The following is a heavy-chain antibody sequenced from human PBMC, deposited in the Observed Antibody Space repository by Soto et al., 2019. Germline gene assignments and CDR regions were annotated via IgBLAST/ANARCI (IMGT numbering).Heavy chain of an antibody. J-gene: IGHJ4*02. V-gene: IGHV3-23*01. CDR2: ISSTGRRT. CDR1: VRTFISYY. D-gene: IGHD3-3*01. Sequence: PWLCXRLSWSFGVRTFISYYSRWFRQAPGKGLEWVSQISSTGRRTKYADSVKGRFSISRDNSKNTLYLQMNSLKAEDTAIYYCAKDDRAYSDFWSWGQGTLVNVYS. CDR3: AKDDRAYSDFWS.